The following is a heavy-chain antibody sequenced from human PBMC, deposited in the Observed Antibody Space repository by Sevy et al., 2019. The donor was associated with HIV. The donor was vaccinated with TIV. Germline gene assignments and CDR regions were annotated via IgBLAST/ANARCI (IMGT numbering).Heavy chain of an antibody. J-gene: IGHJ4*02. CDR3: ARLIWHRWDY. D-gene: IGHD2-15*01. CDR2: INIDGSEQ. V-gene: IGHV3-7*01. Sequence: GGYLRLSCAVSGFSFSNTWMSWVRQAPGKGLEWVANINIDGSEQNYVDSVKGRFSISRDNAKNSLYLQMNSLRAEDTAVYYCARLIWHRWDYWGQGTLVRVSS. CDR1: GFSFSNTW.